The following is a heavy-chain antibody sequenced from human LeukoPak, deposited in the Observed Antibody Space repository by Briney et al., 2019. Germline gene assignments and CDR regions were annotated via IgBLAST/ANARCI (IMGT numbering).Heavy chain of an antibody. CDR1: GGSISSSSYY. J-gene: IGHJ4*02. CDR3: ARHRSGSYPHRNFDY. CDR2: IYYSGST. Sequence: KSSETLSLTCTVSGGSISSSSYYWGWLRQPPGKGLEWIGSIYYSGSTYYNPSLKSRVTISVDTSKNQFSLKLSSVTAADTAVYYCARHRSGSYPHRNFDYWGQGTLVTVSS. V-gene: IGHV4-39*01. D-gene: IGHD1-26*01.